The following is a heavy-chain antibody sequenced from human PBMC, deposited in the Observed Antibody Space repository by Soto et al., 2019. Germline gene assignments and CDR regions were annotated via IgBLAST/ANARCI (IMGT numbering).Heavy chain of an antibody. CDR1: GFTFTSSA. D-gene: IGHD4-4*01. V-gene: IGHV1-58*02. J-gene: IGHJ6*03. CDR3: AAATNYRIFLYYYYMDV. Sequence: SVKVSCKASGFTFTSSAMQWVRQARGQRLEWIGWIVVGSGNTNYAQKFQERVTITRDMSTSTAYMELSSLRSEDTAVYYCAAATNYRIFLYYYYMDVWGKGTTVTVSS. CDR2: IVVGSGNT.